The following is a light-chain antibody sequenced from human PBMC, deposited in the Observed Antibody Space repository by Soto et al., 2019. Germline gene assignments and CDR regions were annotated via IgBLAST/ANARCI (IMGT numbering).Light chain of an antibody. CDR2: DVS. CDR1: SSDVGGYNY. Sequence: QSALTQPASVSGSPRQSITISCTGTSSDVGGYNYVSWYQQHPGKVPKLMIYDVSKRPSGVSNRFSGSKSGNTASLTISGLQAEDEADYYCSSYTSSNTYVFGTGTKVTVL. CDR3: SSYTSSNTYV. V-gene: IGLV2-14*01. J-gene: IGLJ1*01.